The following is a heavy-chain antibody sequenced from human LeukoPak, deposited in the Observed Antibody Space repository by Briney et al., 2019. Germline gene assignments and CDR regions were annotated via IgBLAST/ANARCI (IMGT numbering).Heavy chain of an antibody. Sequence: ASVKVSCKASGYTFTSYDINWVRQATGQGLEWMGWMNPNSGNTGHAQKFQGRVTMTRNTSISTAYMELSSLRSEDTAVYCCARPTTMVRGAPLGYWGQGTLVTVSS. D-gene: IGHD3-10*01. CDR1: GYTFTSYD. J-gene: IGHJ4*02. CDR2: MNPNSGNT. CDR3: ARPTTMVRGAPLGY. V-gene: IGHV1-8*01.